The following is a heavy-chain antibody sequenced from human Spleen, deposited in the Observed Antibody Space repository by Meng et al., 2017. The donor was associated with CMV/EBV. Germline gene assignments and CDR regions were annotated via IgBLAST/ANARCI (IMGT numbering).Heavy chain of an antibody. J-gene: IGHJ5*02. Sequence: CAASGFTFDNYAMAWVRQAPGKGLEWVSMVYSGGSTYYADSVEGRFTISRDNSRNTLYLQINSLRPEDTAVYYCARGYGKARIGWFDPWGQGTLVPSPQ. CDR2: VYSGGST. CDR1: GFTFDNYA. V-gene: IGHV3-66*02. D-gene: IGHD3-10*01. CDR3: ARGYGKARIGWFDP.